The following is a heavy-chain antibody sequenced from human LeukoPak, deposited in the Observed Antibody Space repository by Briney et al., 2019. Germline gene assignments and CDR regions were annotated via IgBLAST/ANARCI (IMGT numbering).Heavy chain of an antibody. CDR3: AREDATMVLPLDY. J-gene: IGHJ4*02. V-gene: IGHV3-23*01. Sequence: GGSLRLSCAASGFTFSSYAMSWVRQAPGKGLEWVSAISSGGDNTYYADSVKGRLTISRDNSKNTLYVQMTSLRAEDTAVYYCAREDATMVLPLDYWGQGALVTVSS. CDR1: GFTFSSYA. CDR2: ISSGGDNT. D-gene: IGHD5-18*01.